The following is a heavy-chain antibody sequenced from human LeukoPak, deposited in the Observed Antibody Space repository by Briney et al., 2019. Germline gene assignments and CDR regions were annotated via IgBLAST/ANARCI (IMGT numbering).Heavy chain of an antibody. J-gene: IGHJ4*02. CDR3: ARGEGATPQDY. CDR2: IYYSGST. D-gene: IGHD1-26*01. V-gene: IGHV4-39*07. CDR1: GGSISSSSYY. Sequence: SETLSLTCTVSGGSISSSSYYWGWIRQPPGKGLEWIGSIYYSGSTYYNPSLKSRVTISVDTSKNQFSLKLSSVTAADTAVYYCARGEGATPQDYWGQGTLVTVSS.